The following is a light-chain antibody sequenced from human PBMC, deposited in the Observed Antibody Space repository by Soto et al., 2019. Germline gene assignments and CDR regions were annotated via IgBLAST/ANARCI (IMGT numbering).Light chain of an antibody. CDR1: SSNIGGYNY. J-gene: IGLJ1*01. CDR3: CSYAGSYTYV. V-gene: IGLV2-11*01. Sequence: QSVLTQPPSVSGAPGQRVTISCTGSSSNIGGYNYVYWYQQHPGKAPKLMIYDVSKRPSGVHDRFSGSKSGNTASLTISGLQAEDEADYYCCSYAGSYTYVFGTGTKVTVL. CDR2: DVS.